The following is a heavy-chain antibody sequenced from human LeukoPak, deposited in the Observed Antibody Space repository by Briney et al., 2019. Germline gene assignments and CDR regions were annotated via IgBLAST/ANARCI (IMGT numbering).Heavy chain of an antibody. CDR3: ATVSLSPWGYFYY. J-gene: IGHJ4*02. CDR1: GYIFTNYG. V-gene: IGHV1-18*01. Sequence: GAAVQVSCQASGYIFTNYGINWPRQAAGQELEWMGWISAFNGNTNYAQKLQGRVTMTTDTSTSTAYMELRSLRAEDTTVYYCATVSLSPWGYFYYWGQGTLVTVSS. D-gene: IGHD7-27*01. CDR2: ISAFNGNT.